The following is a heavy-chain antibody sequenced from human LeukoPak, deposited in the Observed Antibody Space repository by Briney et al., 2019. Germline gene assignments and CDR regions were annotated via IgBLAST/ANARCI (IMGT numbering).Heavy chain of an antibody. V-gene: IGHV1-46*01. CDR3: ARDQEGFDY. CDR2: IYPRDGST. J-gene: IGHJ4*02. CDR1: GYTFTSNY. Sequence: ASVKVSCTASGYTFTSNYIHWVRQAPGQGLEWMGMIYPRDGSTSYAQKFQGRVTVTRDTSTSTVHMELSGLRSEDTAVYYCARDQEGFDYWGQGTLVTVSS.